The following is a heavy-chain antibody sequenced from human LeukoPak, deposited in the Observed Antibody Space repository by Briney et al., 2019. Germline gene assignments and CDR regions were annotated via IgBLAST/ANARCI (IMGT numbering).Heavy chain of an antibody. CDR1: GCSISGYY. D-gene: IGHD6-13*01. CDR2: IYYSGST. J-gene: IGHJ5*02. Sequence: PSETLSLTCTVSGCSISGYYWSCIRQPPGKELEWIAYIYYSGSTDYNPSLKSRVTISVHTSKNQFSLKLSSVTAADTAVYYCARDGSSWYRHWFDPWGQGTLVTVSS. CDR3: ARDGSSWYRHWFDP. V-gene: IGHV4-59*12.